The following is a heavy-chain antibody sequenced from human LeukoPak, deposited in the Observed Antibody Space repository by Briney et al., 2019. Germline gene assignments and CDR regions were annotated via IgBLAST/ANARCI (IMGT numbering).Heavy chain of an antibody. Sequence: SETLSLTCTVSGGSISNSNYYWGWIRQPPGKGLEWIGSIFYSGSTYYNPSLKSRVTISVDTSKNQFSLKLSSVTAADTAVYYCARTVLTGDLSRFEFDYWGQGTLVTVSS. V-gene: IGHV4-39*07. J-gene: IGHJ4*02. D-gene: IGHD7-27*01. CDR2: IFYSGST. CDR3: ARTVLTGDLSRFEFDY. CDR1: GGSISNSNYY.